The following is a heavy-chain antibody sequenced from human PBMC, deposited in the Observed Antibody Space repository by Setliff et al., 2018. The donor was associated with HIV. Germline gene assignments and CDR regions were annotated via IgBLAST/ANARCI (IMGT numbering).Heavy chain of an antibody. V-gene: IGHV1-24*01. CDR1: GYTLTEVS. J-gene: IGHJ4*01. D-gene: IGHD3-16*02. CDR3: AIVRRIITFGGLVGLVQSLYYFHC. CDR2: LDPEDGKT. Sequence: EASVKVSCKISGYTLTEVSMHWVRQAPGEGLEWMGGLDPEDGKTIYAQKFQGRVSMTEDTSTDTASMELRGLRFDDTAVYYCAIVRRIITFGGLVGLVQSLYYFHCWDHGTLVTVSS.